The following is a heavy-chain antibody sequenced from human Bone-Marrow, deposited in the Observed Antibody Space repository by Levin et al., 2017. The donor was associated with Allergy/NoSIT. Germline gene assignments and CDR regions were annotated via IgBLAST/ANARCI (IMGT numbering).Heavy chain of an antibody. V-gene: IGHV3-21*01. CDR1: GFAFSRDS. CDR2: ISSGSSYI. Sequence: GGSLRLSCAASGFAFSRDSMHWVRQVPGKGLEWVASISSGSSYIYYSPSVKGRFSISRDNTKNSLFLQMNSLRAEDTAVYYCARDRGQQLSESYFDYWGQGTLVTVSS. CDR3: ARDRGQQLSESYFDY. D-gene: IGHD3-10*01. J-gene: IGHJ4*02.